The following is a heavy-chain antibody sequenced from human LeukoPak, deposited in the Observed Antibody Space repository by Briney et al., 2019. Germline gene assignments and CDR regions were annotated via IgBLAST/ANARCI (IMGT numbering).Heavy chain of an antibody. CDR2: IYIDGKT. CDR1: GFTVSTNF. D-gene: IGHD3-9*01. Sequence: PGGSLRLSCAASGFTVSTNFMSWVRLAPGKGLECVSVIYIDGKTFYADSVKGRFTISRDNPRNTPYLQMNSLRPEDTAVYYCAREGRYDILTGYYPLNNWGQGARVTVSS. V-gene: IGHV3-66*02. CDR3: AREGRYDILTGYYPLNN. J-gene: IGHJ4*02.